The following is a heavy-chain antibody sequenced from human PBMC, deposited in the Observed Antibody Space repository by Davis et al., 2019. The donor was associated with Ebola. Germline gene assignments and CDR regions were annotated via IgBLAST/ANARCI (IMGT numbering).Heavy chain of an antibody. CDR2: ISSSGSTI. J-gene: IGHJ6*02. CDR1: GFTFSDYY. Sequence: PGGSLRLSCAASGFTFSDYYMSWIRQAPGKGLEWVSYISSSGSTIYYADSVKGRFTISRDNAKNSLYLQMNSLRAEDTAVYYCARPRVGELSLNFRPYYYYGMDVWGQGTTVTVSS. V-gene: IGHV3-11*04. CDR3: ARPRVGELSLNFRPYYYYGMDV. D-gene: IGHD3-16*02.